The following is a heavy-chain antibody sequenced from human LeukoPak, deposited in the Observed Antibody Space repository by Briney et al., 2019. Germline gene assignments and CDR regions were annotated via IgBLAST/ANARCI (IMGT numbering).Heavy chain of an antibody. D-gene: IGHD3-10*01. V-gene: IGHV4-34*01. CDR1: DGSFSGYH. CDR3: ARSQNYYGSGDY. CDR2: INHSGST. Sequence: PSETLSLTCAVYDGSFSGYHWSWIRQPPGKGLEWIGEINHSGSTNHNPSLRSRVTVSVDTSKNQFSLKLNSVTAADTAVYYCARSQNYYGSGDYWSPGTLVTVSS. J-gene: IGHJ4*02.